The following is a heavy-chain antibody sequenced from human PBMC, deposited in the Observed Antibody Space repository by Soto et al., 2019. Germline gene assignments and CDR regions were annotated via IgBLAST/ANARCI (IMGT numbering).Heavy chain of an antibody. V-gene: IGHV4-39*01. Sequence: SERLSLTCSVCSDSINSAKYYWGWIRQPPGKGLEWIGSIYYRGNTYYNPSLQTRVTISLDKSKSQFSLRLNSVTAADSAVYFCARLEGLATISYYFDFWGQGAQVTVSS. D-gene: IGHD3-9*01. CDR3: ARLEGLATISYYFDF. CDR2: IYYRGNT. CDR1: SDSINSAKYY. J-gene: IGHJ4*02.